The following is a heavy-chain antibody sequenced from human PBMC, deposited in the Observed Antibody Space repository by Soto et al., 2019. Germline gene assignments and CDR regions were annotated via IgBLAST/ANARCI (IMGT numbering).Heavy chain of an antibody. D-gene: IGHD3-10*01. CDR2: IWYDGSNK. Sequence: GESLKISCAASGFTFSSYGMHWVRQAPGKGLEWVAVIWYDGSNKYYADSVKGRFTISRGNSKNTLYLQMNSLRAEDTAVYYCARDLFAMVRGVYDYWGQGTLVTVSS. CDR1: GFTFSSYG. V-gene: IGHV3-33*01. J-gene: IGHJ4*02. CDR3: ARDLFAMVRGVYDY.